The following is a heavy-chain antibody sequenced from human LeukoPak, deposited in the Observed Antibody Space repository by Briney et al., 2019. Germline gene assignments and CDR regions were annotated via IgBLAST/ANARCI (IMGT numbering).Heavy chain of an antibody. CDR2: IYYSGSA. V-gene: IGHV4-39*01. D-gene: IGHD3-10*01. J-gene: IGHJ4*02. Sequence: PSETLSLTCTVSGGSISSSSYYWGWIRQSPGKGLEWIGGIYYSGSAYYNPSLKSRLTISVDTSKNQFSLKLSSVTAADTAVYYCARCITMVRGVIRPPDYWGQGTLVTVSS. CDR1: GGSISSSSYY. CDR3: ARCITMVRGVIRPPDY.